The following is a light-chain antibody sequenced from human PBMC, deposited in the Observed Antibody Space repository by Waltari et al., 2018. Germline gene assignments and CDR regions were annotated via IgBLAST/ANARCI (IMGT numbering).Light chain of an antibody. J-gene: IGLJ1*01. CDR1: SRAVRGDNP. Sequence: QSAPTPPPAASGSPGQPAPIPCPGPSRAVRGDNPASWYQLHPGKAPKLMIYEVSKRPSGVPDRFSGSKSGNTASLTVSGLQAEDEADYFCSSYAGSSYVFGTGTKVTVL. V-gene: IGLV2-8*01. CDR3: SSYAGSSYV. CDR2: EVS.